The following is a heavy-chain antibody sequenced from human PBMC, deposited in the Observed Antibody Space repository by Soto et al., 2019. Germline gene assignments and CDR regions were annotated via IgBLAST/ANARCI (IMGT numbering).Heavy chain of an antibody. CDR3: AKDMAGYCSGGSCFGGSD. Sequence: EVQLVESGGGLVQPGGSLRLSCAASGFTFSSYAMSWVRQAPGKGLEWVSAISGSGGSTYYADSVKGRFTISRDNSKNTLYLQMNSLRAEDTAVYYCAKDMAGYCSGGSCFGGSDWGQGTLVTVSS. J-gene: IGHJ4*02. CDR1: GFTFSSYA. V-gene: IGHV3-23*04. D-gene: IGHD2-15*01. CDR2: ISGSGGST.